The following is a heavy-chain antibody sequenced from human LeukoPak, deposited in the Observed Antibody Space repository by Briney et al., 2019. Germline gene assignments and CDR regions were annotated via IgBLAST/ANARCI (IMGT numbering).Heavy chain of an antibody. CDR1: GGSIGSSRYY. CDR2: IGNSGGST. D-gene: IGHD3-10*01. Sequence: PSETLSLTCTVSGGSIGSSRYYWGWIRQPPGKGLEWVSGIGNSGGSTPYADSVRGRFTISRDNSKNTLYLQMTSLRAEDTAVYYCAKDQGSGSENYSWGYFDYWGQGTLVTVSS. V-gene: IGHV3-23*01. CDR3: AKDQGSGSENYSWGYFDY. J-gene: IGHJ4*02.